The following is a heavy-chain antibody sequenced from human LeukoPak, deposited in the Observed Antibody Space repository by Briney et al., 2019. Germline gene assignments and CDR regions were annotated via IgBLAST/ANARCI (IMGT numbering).Heavy chain of an antibody. Sequence: GGSLRLSCAASGFTVSSNYMSWVRQAPGRGLEWVSTLYRDGSTYYADSVKGRFTISRDNAKNSLYLQMNSLRAEDTAVYYCAGGPTVEDYWGQGTLVTVSS. J-gene: IGHJ4*02. V-gene: IGHV3-53*01. CDR1: GFTVSSNY. D-gene: IGHD4-17*01. CDR3: AGGPTVEDY. CDR2: LYRDGST.